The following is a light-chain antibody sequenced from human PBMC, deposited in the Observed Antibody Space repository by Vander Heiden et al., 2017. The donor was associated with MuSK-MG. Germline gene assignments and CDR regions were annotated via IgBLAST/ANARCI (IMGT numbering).Light chain of an antibody. CDR2: YDS. V-gene: IGLV3-21*04. CDR3: QVWDSSSEVV. Sequence: SYVLTQPPSVSVAPGKKARITCGGNNIGSKSVHWYQQKPGQAPVLVIYYDSDRPSGIPERFSGSNSGNTATLTISRVEAGDEADYYCQVWDSSSEVVFGGGTKLTVL. CDR1: NIGSKS. J-gene: IGLJ2*01.